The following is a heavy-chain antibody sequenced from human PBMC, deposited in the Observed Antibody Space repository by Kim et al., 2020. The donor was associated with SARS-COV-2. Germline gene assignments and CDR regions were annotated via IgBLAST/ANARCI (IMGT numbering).Heavy chain of an antibody. V-gene: IGHV3-15*01. CDR3: TTECRGSGWYLGCVY. Sequence: AAPVKGRFSISRDDSKNTLYLQMNSLKTEDTAVYYCTTECRGSGWYLGCVYWGQGTLVTVSS. J-gene: IGHJ4*02. D-gene: IGHD6-19*01.